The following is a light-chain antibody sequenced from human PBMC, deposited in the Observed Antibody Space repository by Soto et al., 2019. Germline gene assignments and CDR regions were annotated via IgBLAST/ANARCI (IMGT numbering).Light chain of an antibody. J-gene: IGKJ1*01. Sequence: EIVLTQSPATLSLSPGERATLSCRASQSVGNYLAWYQQKPGQAPRLLIYDASNRATGIPARFSGSGSGTDFTLTISSLEPEDFAVYYCQQRSNWLTFGQGTKVEIK. CDR2: DAS. CDR3: QQRSNWLT. V-gene: IGKV3-11*01. CDR1: QSVGNY.